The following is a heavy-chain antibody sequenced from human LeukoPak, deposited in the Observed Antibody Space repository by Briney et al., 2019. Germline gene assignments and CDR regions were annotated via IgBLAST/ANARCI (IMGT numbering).Heavy chain of an antibody. CDR2: ISYDGSNK. Sequence: GGSLRLSCAASGFTFSSYGMHWVRQAPGKGLEWVAVISYDGSNKYYADSVKGRFTISRDNSKNTLYPQMNSLRAEDTAVYYCAKSRCSTSCYGIDYFDYWGQGTLVTVSS. D-gene: IGHD2-2*01. CDR1: GFTFSSYG. J-gene: IGHJ4*02. CDR3: AKSRCSTSCYGIDYFDY. V-gene: IGHV3-30*18.